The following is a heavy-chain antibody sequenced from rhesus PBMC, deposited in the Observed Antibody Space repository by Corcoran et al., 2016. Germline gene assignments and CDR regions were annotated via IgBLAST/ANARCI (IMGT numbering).Heavy chain of an antibody. CDR1: GGSISSSY. D-gene: IGHD6-25*01. Sequence: QLQLQESGPGLVKPSETLSVTCAVSGGSISSSYWSWIRQAPGKGLGWVGYIYGSGRRPNYTPSPKRRVPLSVDTSKDQLSRELRSLTAADTAVYYCARDSEYSGSWGQGVLATVSS. V-gene: IGHV4-169*02. J-gene: IGHJ4*01. CDR2: IYGSGRRP. CDR3: ARDSEYSGS.